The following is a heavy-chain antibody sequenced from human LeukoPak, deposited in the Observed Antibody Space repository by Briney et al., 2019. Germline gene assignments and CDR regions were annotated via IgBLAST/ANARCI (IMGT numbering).Heavy chain of an antibody. Sequence: GGSLRLSCAASGFTFSSYSMNWVRRAPGKGLEWVSYISSSSSTIYYADSVKGRFTISRDNAKNSLYLQMNSLRAEDTAVYYCARDQDSSGWYNAFDIWGQGTMVTVSS. D-gene: IGHD6-19*01. J-gene: IGHJ3*02. V-gene: IGHV3-48*01. CDR1: GFTFSSYS. CDR3: ARDQDSSGWYNAFDI. CDR2: ISSSSSTI.